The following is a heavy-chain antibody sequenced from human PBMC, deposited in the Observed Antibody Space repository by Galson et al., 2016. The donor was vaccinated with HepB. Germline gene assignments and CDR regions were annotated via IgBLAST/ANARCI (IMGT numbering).Heavy chain of an antibody. CDR1: GGFINTEY. V-gene: IGHV4-59*08. CDR3: ARRTSSWYYFDY. CDR2: IYYSGST. D-gene: IGHD2-2*01. J-gene: IGHJ4*02. Sequence: SETLSLTCTVSGGFINTEYWRWIRQPPGKGLERNGYIYYSGSTNYNPSLKSRVAISVDTSKNQFSLKLSSVTAADTAVYYCARRTSSWYYFDYWGQGTLVTVSS.